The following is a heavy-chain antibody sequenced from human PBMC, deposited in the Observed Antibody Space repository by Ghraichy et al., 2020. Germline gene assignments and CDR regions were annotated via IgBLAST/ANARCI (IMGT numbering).Heavy chain of an antibody. CDR3: AKVRAAVTTYHYYYGMDV. J-gene: IGHJ6*02. V-gene: IGHV3-30*18. Sequence: GGSLRLSCAASGFTFSSYGMHWVRQAPGKGLEWVAVISYDGSNKYYADSVKGRFTISRDNSKNTLYLQMNSLRAEDTAVYYCAKVRAAVTTYHYYYGMDVWGQGTTVTVSS. CDR2: ISYDGSNK. CDR1: GFTFSSYG. D-gene: IGHD4-17*01.